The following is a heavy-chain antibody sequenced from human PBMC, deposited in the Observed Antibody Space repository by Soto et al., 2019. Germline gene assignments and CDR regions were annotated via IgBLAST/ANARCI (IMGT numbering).Heavy chain of an antibody. J-gene: IGHJ4*02. CDR2: ISGNGGNT. V-gene: IGHV3-23*01. D-gene: IGHD3-3*01. Sequence: GGSLRLSCAASGFTFGDYAMTWVRQAPGKGLEWVAGISGNGGNTYYADSVKGRFTISRDNSKNTLYLQMHSLSAEDTAVYYCARARKLYDFWNDLSIFDNWGQGTLVTVSS. CDR3: ARARKLYDFWNDLSIFDN. CDR1: GFTFGDYA.